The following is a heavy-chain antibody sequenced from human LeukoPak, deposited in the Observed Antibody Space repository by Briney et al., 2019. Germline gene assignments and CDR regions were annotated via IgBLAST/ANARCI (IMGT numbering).Heavy chain of an antibody. V-gene: IGHV3-30-3*01. D-gene: IGHD2-15*01. Sequence: GGSLRLSCAASGFTFSSYAMHWVRQAPGKGLEWVAVISYDGSNKYYADSVKGRFTISRDNSKNTLYLQMNSLRAEDTAVYYCASGKDIVVVVAATAGYGMDVWGQGTTVTVSS. CDR1: GFTFSSYA. CDR2: ISYDGSNK. CDR3: ASGKDIVVVVAATAGYGMDV. J-gene: IGHJ6*02.